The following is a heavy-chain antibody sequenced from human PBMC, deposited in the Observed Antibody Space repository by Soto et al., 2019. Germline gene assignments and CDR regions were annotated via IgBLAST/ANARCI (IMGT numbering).Heavy chain of an antibody. J-gene: IGHJ4*02. D-gene: IGHD6-13*01. Sequence: TSETLSLTCTVSGDSMSRYYWSWIRQPPGKGLEWIGYIHYRGATNYNVSLESRVTISVDTSKNQFSLKLSPVTAADTAVYYCARDRSSSWDYAGGFDSWGQGILVT. V-gene: IGHV4-59*01. CDR1: GDSMSRYY. CDR3: ARDRSSSWDYAGGFDS. CDR2: IHYRGAT.